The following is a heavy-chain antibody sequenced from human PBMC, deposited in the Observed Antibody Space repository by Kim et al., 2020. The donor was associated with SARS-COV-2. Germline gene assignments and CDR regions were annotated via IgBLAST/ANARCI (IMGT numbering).Heavy chain of an antibody. CDR1: GGSISSSSYY. V-gene: IGHV4-39*01. D-gene: IGHD5-12*01. CDR2: IYYSGST. J-gene: IGHJ6*02. Sequence: SETLSLTCTVSGGSISSSSYYWGWIRQPPGKGLEWIGSIYYSGSTYYNPSLKSRVTISVDTSKNQFSLKLSSVTAADTAVYYCARLLRSLPFYYYYYGMDVWGQGTTVTVSS. CDR3: ARLLRSLPFYYYYYGMDV.